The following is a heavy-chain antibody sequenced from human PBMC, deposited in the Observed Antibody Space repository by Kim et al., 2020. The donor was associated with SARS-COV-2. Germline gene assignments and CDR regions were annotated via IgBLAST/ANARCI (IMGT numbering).Heavy chain of an antibody. CDR1: GFTFSSYG. Sequence: GGSLRLSCAASGFTFSSYGMHWVRQAPGKGLEWVAVIWYDGSNKYYADSVKGRFTISRDNSKNTLYLQMNSLRAEDTAVYYCARDVGCSSTSCYEYFDLWGRGTLVTVSS. J-gene: IGHJ2*01. CDR2: IWYDGSNK. V-gene: IGHV3-33*01. CDR3: ARDVGCSSTSCYEYFDL. D-gene: IGHD2-2*01.